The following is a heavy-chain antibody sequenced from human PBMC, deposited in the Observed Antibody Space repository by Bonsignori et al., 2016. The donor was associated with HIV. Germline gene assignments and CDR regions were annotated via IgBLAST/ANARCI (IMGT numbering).Heavy chain of an antibody. CDR2: IYYSGST. CDR3: ASEDPWKRAFDI. V-gene: IGHV4-59*01. Sequence: GSLRLSCTVSGGSISSYYWSWIRQPPGKGLEWIGYIYYSGSTNYNPSLKSRVTISVDTSKNQFSLKLSSVTAADTAVYYCASEDPWKRAFDIWGQGTMVTVSS. CDR1: GGSISSYY. J-gene: IGHJ3*02. D-gene: IGHD1-1*01.